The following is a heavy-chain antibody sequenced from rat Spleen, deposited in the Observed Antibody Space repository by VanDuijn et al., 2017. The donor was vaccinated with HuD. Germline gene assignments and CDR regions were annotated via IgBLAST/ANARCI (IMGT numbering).Heavy chain of an antibody. CDR1: SDYY. CDR2: INYEGSST. D-gene: IGHD1-12*02. J-gene: IGHJ2*01. CDR3: ARPPYYGTYYHYFDY. Sequence: SDYYMAWVRQAPKKGLEWVATINYEGSSTHYGDSVKGRFTISKDNAKSNLYLQMNSLRSEDTATYYCARPPYYGTYYHYFDYWGQGVMVTVSS. V-gene: IGHV5-22*01.